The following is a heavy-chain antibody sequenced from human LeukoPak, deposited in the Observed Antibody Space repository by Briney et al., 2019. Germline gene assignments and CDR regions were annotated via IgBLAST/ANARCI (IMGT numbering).Heavy chain of an antibody. CDR1: GYSFTSYW. CDR3: ARFATEYSSSSRFDP. CDR2: IYPGDSDT. Sequence: GESLKISCKGSGYSFTSYWMGWVRQMPGKGLEWMGIIYPGDSDTRYSPSFQGQVTISADKSISTAYLQWSSLKASDTAMYYCARFATEYSSSSRFDPWGQGTLVTVSS. J-gene: IGHJ5*02. V-gene: IGHV5-51*01. D-gene: IGHD6-6*01.